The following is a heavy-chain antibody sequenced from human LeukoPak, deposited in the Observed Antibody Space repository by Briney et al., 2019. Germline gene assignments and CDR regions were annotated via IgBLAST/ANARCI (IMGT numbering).Heavy chain of an antibody. Sequence: ASVKVSCKPSGYTFTGYYLHWVRQAPGQGLEWMGRIYPSTGGTNYAQNFQGRVTMTRDASISTAYMELSRLTSDDTAVYYCARDNDLRPIVGATTFPNEFDYWGQGTLVTVSS. V-gene: IGHV1-2*06. CDR1: GYTFTGYY. CDR3: ARDNDLRPIVGATTFPNEFDY. J-gene: IGHJ4*02. D-gene: IGHD1-26*01. CDR2: IYPSTGGT.